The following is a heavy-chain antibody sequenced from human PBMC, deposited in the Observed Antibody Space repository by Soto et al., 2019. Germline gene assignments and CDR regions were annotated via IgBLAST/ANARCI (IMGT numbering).Heavy chain of an antibody. D-gene: IGHD2-15*01. J-gene: IGHJ4*02. CDR1: GFTFSSYA. Sequence: EVQLVESGGGLFQPGGSLRLSCAASGFTFSSYAMHWVRQAPGKGLEYVSAISSNGGSTYYANSVKGRFTISRDNSKNTLYLQMGSLRAEDMAVYYCARSPGKGVVVAATGFADYWGQGTLVTVSS. CDR3: ARSPGKGVVVAATGFADY. V-gene: IGHV3-64*01. CDR2: ISSNGGST.